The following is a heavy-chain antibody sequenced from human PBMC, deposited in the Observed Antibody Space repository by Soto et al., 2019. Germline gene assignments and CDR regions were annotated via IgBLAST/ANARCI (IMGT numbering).Heavy chain of an antibody. V-gene: IGHV3-30*19. J-gene: IGHJ5*02. D-gene: IGHD4-4*01. Sequence: QVQLVESGGGVVQPGGSLRLSCAVSGFTFSDYGMHWVRQAPGKGLEWVAMIPFDGYNKYYADSVRGRFTISRDNPKNTLYLQMNSLRAEDTAVYFCARDVSPHSNPSWFDPWGQGTLVTVSS. CDR2: IPFDGYNK. CDR3: ARDVSPHSNPSWFDP. CDR1: GFTFSDYG.